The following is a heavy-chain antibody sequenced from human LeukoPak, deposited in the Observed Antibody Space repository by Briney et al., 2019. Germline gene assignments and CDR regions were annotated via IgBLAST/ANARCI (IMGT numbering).Heavy chain of an antibody. D-gene: IGHD2-2*01. CDR3: ARGVVPAALNPISPYYYYYYMDV. CDR2: INHSGST. Sequence: PSETLSLTCAVYGGSFSGYYWSWIRQPPGKGVEWIGEINHSGSTNYNPSLKSRVTISVDTSKNQFSLKLSSVTAADTAVYYCARGVVPAALNPISPYYYYYYMDVWGKGTTVTVSS. J-gene: IGHJ6*03. CDR1: GGSFSGYY. V-gene: IGHV4-34*01.